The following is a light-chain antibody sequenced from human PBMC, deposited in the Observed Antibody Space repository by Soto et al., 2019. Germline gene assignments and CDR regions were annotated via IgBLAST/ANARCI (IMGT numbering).Light chain of an antibody. J-gene: IGLJ1*01. Sequence: QSVLTQPPSASGSPGQSVTISCTGTSSDVGGYNYVSWYQQHAGKGPKLMIYEVTKRPSGVPDRFSGSKFGNTASLTVSGLQADDEAAYYCSSYAGSSNVFGTGTKVTVL. V-gene: IGLV2-8*01. CDR3: SSYAGSSNV. CDR1: SSDVGGYNY. CDR2: EVT.